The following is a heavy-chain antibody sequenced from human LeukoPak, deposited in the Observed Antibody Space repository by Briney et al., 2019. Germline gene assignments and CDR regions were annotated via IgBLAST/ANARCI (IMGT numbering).Heavy chain of an antibody. D-gene: IGHD3-22*01. CDR1: GGSISSGGYS. V-gene: IGHV4-30-2*01. CDR2: IYHSGST. J-gene: IGHJ4*02. Sequence: PSGTLSLTCAVSGGSISSGGYSWSWIRQPPGTGLEWIGYIYHSGSTYYNPSLKSRVTISVDRSKNQFSLKLSSVTAADTAVYYCARGRRGYYYDSSGYTDYFDYWGQGTLVTVSS. CDR3: ARGRRGYYYDSSGYTDYFDY.